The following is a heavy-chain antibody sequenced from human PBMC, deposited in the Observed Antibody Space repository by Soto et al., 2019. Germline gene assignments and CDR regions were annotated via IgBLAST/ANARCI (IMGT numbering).Heavy chain of an antibody. CDR1: GGSFSGYY. J-gene: IGHJ5*02. D-gene: IGHD5-12*01. Sequence: QVQLQQWGAGLLKPSETLSLTCAVYGGSFSGYYWSWIRQPPGKGLEWIGEINHSGSTNYNPSLKSRVTISVDTSKNQFSLKLSSVTAAYTAVYYCASLVATIRAYWFDPWGQGTLVTVSS. CDR3: ASLVATIRAYWFDP. V-gene: IGHV4-34*01. CDR2: INHSGST.